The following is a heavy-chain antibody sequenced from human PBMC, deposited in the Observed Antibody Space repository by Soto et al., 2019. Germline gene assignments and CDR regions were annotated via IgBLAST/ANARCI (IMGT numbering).Heavy chain of an antibody. CDR3: ARYTYYYDSSGYPYWYFDL. D-gene: IGHD3-22*01. CDR1: GGTFSSYA. CDR2: IIPIFGTA. J-gene: IGHJ2*01. Sequence: QVQLVQSGAEVKKPGSSVKVSCKASGGTFSSYAISWVRQAPGQGLEWMGGIIPIFGTANYAQKFQGRVTITADEYTSTAYMELSSLRSEDTAVYYCARYTYYYDSSGYPYWYFDLWGRGTLVTVSS. V-gene: IGHV1-69*01.